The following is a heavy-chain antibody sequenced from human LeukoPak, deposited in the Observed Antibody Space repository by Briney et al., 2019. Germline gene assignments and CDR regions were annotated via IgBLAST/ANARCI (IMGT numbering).Heavy chain of an antibody. D-gene: IGHD6-13*01. CDR2: ISWNSGSI. J-gene: IGHJ4*02. V-gene: IGHV3-9*01. CDR1: GFTFDDYA. Sequence: GRSLRLSCAASGFTFDDYAMHWVRQAPGKGLEWVSGISWNSGSIGYADSVKGRFTISRDNAKTSLYLQMNSLRAEDTALSYCAKDTTPYSSSYDYWGQGTLVTVSS. CDR3: AKDTTPYSSSYDY.